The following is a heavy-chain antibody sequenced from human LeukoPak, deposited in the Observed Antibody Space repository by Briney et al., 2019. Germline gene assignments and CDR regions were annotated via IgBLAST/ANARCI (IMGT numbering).Heavy chain of an antibody. D-gene: IGHD2-2*01. V-gene: IGHV4-34*01. CDR1: GGSFSGYH. Sequence: SETLSLTCGVYGGSFSGYHWSWIRQPPGKGLEWIAEINDRGSTNHNPSLKSRVTISIDTSKNQFSLKLSSVTAADTAVYYCARTYCSSTTCFVVAFDIWGRGTMVTVSS. CDR3: ARTYCSSTTCFVVAFDI. J-gene: IGHJ3*02. CDR2: INDRGST.